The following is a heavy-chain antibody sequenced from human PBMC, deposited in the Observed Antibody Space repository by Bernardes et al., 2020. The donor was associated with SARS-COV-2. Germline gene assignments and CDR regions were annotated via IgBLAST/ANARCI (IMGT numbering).Heavy chain of an antibody. CDR3: ITASRSPF. Sequence: GGSLRLSCAASGFTFSNAWMSWVRQAPGKGMEWVGRIKSKTDGGTTDYAAPVKGRFTILRDDSKDTLFLQMSSLKTEDTAVYYCITASRSPFWGQGTLVTVSS. CDR1: GFTFSNAW. V-gene: IGHV3-15*01. CDR2: IKSKTDGGTT. J-gene: IGHJ4*02.